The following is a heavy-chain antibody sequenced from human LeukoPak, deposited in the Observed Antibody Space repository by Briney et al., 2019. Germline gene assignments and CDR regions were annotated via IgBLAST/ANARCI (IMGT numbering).Heavy chain of an antibody. V-gene: IGHV1-8*03. D-gene: IGHD6-13*01. J-gene: IGHJ5*02. CDR1: GYTFTSYD. Sequence: ASVKVSCKASGYTFTSYDINWVRQATGQGLEWMGWMNPNSGNTGYAQKFQGRVTITRNTSISTAYMELSSLRSEDTAVYYCARNIAAAGNFGWFDPWGQGTLVTVSS. CDR3: ARNIAAAGNFGWFDP. CDR2: MNPNSGNT.